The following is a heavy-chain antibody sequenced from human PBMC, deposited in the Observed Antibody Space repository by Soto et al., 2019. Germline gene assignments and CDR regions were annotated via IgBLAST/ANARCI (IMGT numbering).Heavy chain of an antibody. CDR2: IKPGTSDI. CDR1: GYKLGSAW. V-gene: IGHV5-51*01. D-gene: IGHD3-16*01. J-gene: IGHJ4*02. CDR3: ARQISFVCDS. Sequence: LKISCEGAGYKLGSAWIGWVRRKPGKGLEWMGIIKPGTSDIRYSPSFRGQVTISADEAANTAFLQWSSLKTSDTAIYYCARQISFVCDSWGQGT.